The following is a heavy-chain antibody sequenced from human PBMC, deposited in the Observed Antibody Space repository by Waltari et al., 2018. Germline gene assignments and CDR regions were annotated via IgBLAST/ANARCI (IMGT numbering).Heavy chain of an antibody. V-gene: IGHV3-48*04. CDR2: ISSSSSTI. CDR1: GFTFSSYS. D-gene: IGHD2-15*01. J-gene: IGHJ4*02. CDR3: ARDPLDQCSGGSCYPGIDY. Sequence: EVQLVESGGGLVQPGGSLRLSCAASGFTFSSYSMNWVRQAPGQGLEWVSYISSSSSTIYYADSVKGRFTISRDNAKNSLYLKMNSLRAEDTAVYYWARDPLDQCSGGSCYPGIDYWGQGTLVTVSS.